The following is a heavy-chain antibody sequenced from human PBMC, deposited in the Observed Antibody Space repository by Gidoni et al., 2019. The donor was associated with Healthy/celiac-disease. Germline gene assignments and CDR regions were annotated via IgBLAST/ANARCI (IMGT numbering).Heavy chain of an antibody. V-gene: IGHV4-34*01. D-gene: IGHD3-10*01. CDR3: ASPLLYGSGSYSDY. CDR1: GRSFSGYY. J-gene: IGHJ4*02. Sequence: QVQLQQWGAGLLKPSETLSLTCAVYGRSFSGYYWRWIRQPPGKGLEWIGEINQSGSTNYNPSLKSRVTISVDTSKNQFSLKLSSVTAADTAVYYCASPLLYGSGSYSDYWGQGTLVTVSS. CDR2: INQSGST.